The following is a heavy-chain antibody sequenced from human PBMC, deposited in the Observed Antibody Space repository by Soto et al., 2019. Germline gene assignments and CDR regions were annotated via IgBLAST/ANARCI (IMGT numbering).Heavy chain of an antibody. CDR1: GFTFTTYG. J-gene: IGHJ4*02. V-gene: IGHV3-23*01. CDR2: ISAGGGVT. D-gene: IGHD3-9*01. CDR3: ARSFLTTKFSFDY. Sequence: DVQLLESGGDLVQPGGSLRLSCAASGFTFTTYGLSWVRQAPGRGLEWVSAISAGGGVTNYADSVRGRFTISRDNSKNTLYLQMNSLRAEDTAVYYCARSFLTTKFSFDYWGPGTLVTVSS.